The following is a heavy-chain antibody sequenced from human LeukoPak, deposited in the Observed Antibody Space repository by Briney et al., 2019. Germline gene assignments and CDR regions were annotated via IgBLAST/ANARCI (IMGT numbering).Heavy chain of an antibody. CDR3: AKAHYYDTTRFDSAFWGTRPLDY. J-gene: IGHJ4*02. CDR1: GFTFDDYT. Sequence: GGSLRPSCAASGFTFDDYTMHWVRQAPGKGLEWVSLIRWDGDSTYYADSVKGRFTISRDNIKNSLFLEMNSLRTEDSALYYCAKAHYYDTTRFDSAFWGTRPLDYWGQGTLVTVSS. V-gene: IGHV3-43*01. D-gene: IGHD3-22*01. CDR2: IRWDGDST.